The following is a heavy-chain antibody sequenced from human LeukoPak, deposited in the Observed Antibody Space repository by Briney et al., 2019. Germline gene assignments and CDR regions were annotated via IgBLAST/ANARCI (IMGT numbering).Heavy chain of an antibody. J-gene: IGHJ4*02. CDR2: ISAHNGNT. CDR3: ARDYNFVPDY. Sequence: ASVKVSCKASGYTFIRNGISWVRQAPGQGLEWMGWISAHNGNTNYAQKFQGRVTMTTDTSTSTAYMKLRSLRSDDTAVYYCARDYNFVPDYWGQGTLVTVSS. V-gene: IGHV1-18*01. D-gene: IGHD1-20*01. CDR1: GYTFIRNG.